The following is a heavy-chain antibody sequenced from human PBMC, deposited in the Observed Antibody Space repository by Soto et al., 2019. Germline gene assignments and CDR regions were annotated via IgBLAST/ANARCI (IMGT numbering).Heavy chain of an antibody. Sequence: SQTLLLTCVISGDNVSTNSAGWNWIRQSPSRGLEWLGRTYYRSKWYNDYALSVKSRITVHPDTSKNQFSLQLKSVTPDDTGVYYCVRNSWNAPPALDFWGQGNQVTVSS. CDR3: VRNSWNAPPALDF. CDR2: TYYRSKWYN. J-gene: IGHJ4*02. CDR1: GDNVSTNSAG. V-gene: IGHV6-1*01. D-gene: IGHD1-1*01.